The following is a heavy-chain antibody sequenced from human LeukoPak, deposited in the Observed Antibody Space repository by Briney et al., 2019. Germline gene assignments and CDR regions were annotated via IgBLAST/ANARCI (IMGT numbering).Heavy chain of an antibody. CDR1: GFTFSSYA. CDR3: ARDSSLGSPNNYYYYYMDV. D-gene: IGHD5/OR15-5a*01. Sequence: SGRSLRLSCAASGFTFSSYAMHWVRQAPGKGLEWVAVISYDGSNKYYADSVKGRFTISRDNSKNTLYLQMNSLRAEDTAVYYYARDSSLGSPNNYYYYYMDVWGKGTTVTVSS. V-gene: IGHV3-30*04. CDR2: ISYDGSNK. J-gene: IGHJ6*03.